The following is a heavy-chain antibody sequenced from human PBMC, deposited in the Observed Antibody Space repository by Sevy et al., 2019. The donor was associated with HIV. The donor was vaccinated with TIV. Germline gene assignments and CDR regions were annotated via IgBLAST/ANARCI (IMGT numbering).Heavy chain of an antibody. J-gene: IGHJ1*01. D-gene: IGHD1-26*01. CDR3: ARAPSGSQGPGQYFQH. Sequence: ALVKVSCKASGYTFNSYVITWVRQAPGQGLEWMGKISGYNGDTKYGQKFQGRVTMTTDPSTSTAYMELRSLKSDDTAVYYCARAPSGSQGPGQYFQHWGQGTLVTVSS. CDR2: ISGYNGDT. CDR1: GYTFNSYV. V-gene: IGHV1-18*01.